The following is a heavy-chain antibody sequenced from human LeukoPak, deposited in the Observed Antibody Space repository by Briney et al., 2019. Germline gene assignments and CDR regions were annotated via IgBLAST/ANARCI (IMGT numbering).Heavy chain of an antibody. Sequence: GGSLRLSCPASGSPFSSYVMSWARPATGKGREWGSAIGGSGGSRYYAYSVKGRFTISIDNSKNTLYLQMNSLRAEDTAVFYCAKDLSPQYYYDSSGYAGDYWGQGTLVTVSS. CDR2: IGGSGGSR. D-gene: IGHD3-22*01. CDR3: AKDLSPQYYYDSSGYAGDY. J-gene: IGHJ4*02. CDR1: GSPFSSYV. V-gene: IGHV3-23*01.